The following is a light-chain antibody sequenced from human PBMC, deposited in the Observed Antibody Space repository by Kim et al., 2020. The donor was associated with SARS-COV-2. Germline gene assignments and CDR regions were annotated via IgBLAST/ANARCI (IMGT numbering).Light chain of an antibody. CDR2: DAS. V-gene: IGKV3-20*01. J-gene: IGKJ1*01. CDR1: QTVNHNY. Sequence: LSPGEAATLSCGATQTVNHNYLAWYHHQPGHAPTLLIDDASTRAPGIPDRFSGGGAGTDFSLTVSRREPEDVAVYYCQQYGRSAAFGQGTKVDIK. CDR3: QQYGRSAA.